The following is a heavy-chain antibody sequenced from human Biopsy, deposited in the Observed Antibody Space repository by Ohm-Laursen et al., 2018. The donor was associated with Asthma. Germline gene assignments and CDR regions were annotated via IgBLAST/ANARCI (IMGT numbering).Heavy chain of an antibody. Sequence: GTLSLTCAVSGASIRGSGSYWAWIRQAPGKGPEWIGTTHYSGSTFYKPSLRSRVTMSLDTSTNNFSLRLRFVTATDTAVYYCASPVNRAFGGYEWAAVFDYWGQGILVTVSS. CDR1: GASIRGSGSY. J-gene: IGHJ4*02. D-gene: IGHD5-12*01. CDR2: THYSGST. V-gene: IGHV4-39*01. CDR3: ASPVNRAFGGYEWAAVFDY.